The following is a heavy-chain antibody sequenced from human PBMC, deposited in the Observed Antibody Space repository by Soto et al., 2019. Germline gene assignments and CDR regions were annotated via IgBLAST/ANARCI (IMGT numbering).Heavy chain of an antibody. CDR1: GFTFDDYA. V-gene: IGHV3-9*01. Sequence: EVQLVESGGGLVQPGRSLRLSCAASGFTFDDYAMHWVRQAPGKGLEWVSGISWHSGSIGYADSVKGRFTISRDNAKNSLYLQMNSLRAEDTALYYCAISYSSRYWYFDLWGRGTLVTVSS. D-gene: IGHD4-4*01. CDR2: ISWHSGSI. CDR3: AISYSSRYWYFDL. J-gene: IGHJ2*01.